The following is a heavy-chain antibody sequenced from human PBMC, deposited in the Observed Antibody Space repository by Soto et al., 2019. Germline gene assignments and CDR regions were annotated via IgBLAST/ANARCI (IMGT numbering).Heavy chain of an antibody. CDR3: ARGPVAVAGTYPDY. Sequence: EVQLVESGGGLIQPGGSLRLSCAASGFTVSSNYMSWVRQAPGKGLEWVSVIYSGGSTYYADSVTGRFTISRDNSKNTLYLQMNSLRAEDTAVYYWARGPVAVAGTYPDYWGQGTLVTVSS. D-gene: IGHD6-19*01. CDR1: GFTVSSNY. CDR2: IYSGGST. J-gene: IGHJ4*02. V-gene: IGHV3-53*01.